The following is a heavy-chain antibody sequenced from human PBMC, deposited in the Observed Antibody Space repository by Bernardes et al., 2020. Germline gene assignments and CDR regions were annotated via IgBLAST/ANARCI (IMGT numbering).Heavy chain of an antibody. CDR2: INHSGST. V-gene: IGHV4-34*01. CDR1: GGSFSGYY. J-gene: IGHJ3*02. Sequence: SETLSLTCAVYGGSFSGYYWSWIRQPPGKGLEWIGEINHSGSTNYNPSLKSRVTISVDTSKNQFSLKLSSVTAADTAVYYCARAPYYYDSSGYYYFRRNAFDIWGQGTMDTVSS. CDR3: ARAPYYYDSSGYYYFRRNAFDI. D-gene: IGHD3-22*01.